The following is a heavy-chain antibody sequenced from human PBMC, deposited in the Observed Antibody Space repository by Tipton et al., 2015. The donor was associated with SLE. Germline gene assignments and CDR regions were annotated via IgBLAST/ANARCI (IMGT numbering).Heavy chain of an antibody. Sequence: TLSLTCTVSGGSFSGYYWSWIRQPPGKGLEWIGEINHSGSNYYNPSLKSRVTISVDTSKNQFSLKLSSVTAADTAVYYCARGGIAAAGIDPWGQGTLVTVSS. CDR1: GGSFSGYY. D-gene: IGHD6-13*01. CDR2: INHSGSN. CDR3: ARGGIAAAGIDP. J-gene: IGHJ5*02. V-gene: IGHV4-34*01.